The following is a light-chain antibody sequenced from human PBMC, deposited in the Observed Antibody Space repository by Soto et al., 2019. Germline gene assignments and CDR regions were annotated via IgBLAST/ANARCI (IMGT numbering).Light chain of an antibody. CDR1: QSVSSS. CDR3: QKYGSSPYT. Sequence: EIVLTQSPGTLSLSPGERATLSCRASQSVSSSLAWYQQKPGQAPRLLIFGTSNRASGIPDRFSGSGSGTDFTLTISRLEPEDFEVYYCQKYGSSPYTFGQGTKLEIK. J-gene: IGKJ2*01. V-gene: IGKV3-20*01. CDR2: GTS.